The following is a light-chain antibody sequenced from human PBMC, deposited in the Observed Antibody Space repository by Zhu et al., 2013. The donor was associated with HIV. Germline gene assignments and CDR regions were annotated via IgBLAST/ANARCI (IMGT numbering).Light chain of an antibody. CDR1: QSISSY. CDR2: AAS. CDR3: QQSYSTSRT. Sequence: DIQMTQSPSSLSASVGDRVTITCRASQSISSYLNWYQQKPGKAPKLLIYAASSLQSGSHQGSVAVDLGQISLLTISSLQPEDFATYYCQQSYSTSRTFGGGTKVEI. V-gene: IGKV1-39*01. J-gene: IGKJ4*01.